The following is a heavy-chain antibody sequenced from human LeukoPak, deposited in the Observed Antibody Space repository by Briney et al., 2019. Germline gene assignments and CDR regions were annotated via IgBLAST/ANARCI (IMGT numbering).Heavy chain of an antibody. CDR2: INSDGSST. CDR3: ARAHYDFWSGDYYGMDV. V-gene: IGHV3-74*01. J-gene: IGHJ6*02. CDR1: GFTFSSYW. D-gene: IGHD3-3*01. Sequence: GGSLRLSCAASGFTFSSYWMHWVRQAPGNGLVWVSRINSDGSSTSYADSVKGRFTISRDNAKNTLYLQMNSLRAEDTAVYYCARAHYDFWSGDYYGMDVWGQGTTVTVSS.